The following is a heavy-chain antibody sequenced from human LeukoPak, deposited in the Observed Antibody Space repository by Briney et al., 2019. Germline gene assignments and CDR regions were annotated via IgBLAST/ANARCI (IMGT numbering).Heavy chain of an antibody. CDR1: GGTFSSYA. CDR3: ARDSGSGWYDY. J-gene: IGHJ4*02. D-gene: IGHD6-19*01. CDR2: INPNSGGT. Sequence: ASVKVSCKASGGTFSSYAISWVRQAPGQGLEWMGRINPNSGGTNYAQKFQGRVTMTRDTSISTAYMELSRLRSDDTAVYYCARDSGSGWYDYWGQGTLVTVSS. V-gene: IGHV1-2*06.